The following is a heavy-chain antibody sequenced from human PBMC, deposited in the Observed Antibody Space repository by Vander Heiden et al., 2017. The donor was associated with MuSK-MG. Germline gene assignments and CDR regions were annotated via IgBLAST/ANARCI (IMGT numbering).Heavy chain of an antibody. CDR1: GYSISGGYY. D-gene: IGHD1-7*01. J-gene: IGHJ4*02. Sequence: QVQLQESGPGLVKPSETLSLTCTVSGYSISGGYYWGWIRQPPGKGLEWIGGISHSGSTYYNPALKSRVTTSVDTSKNQFSLKLSSVTAADTAVYYCASTNWNYVGYFDYWGQGTLVTVSS. CDR3: ASTNWNYVGYFDY. V-gene: IGHV4-38-2*02. CDR2: ISHSGST.